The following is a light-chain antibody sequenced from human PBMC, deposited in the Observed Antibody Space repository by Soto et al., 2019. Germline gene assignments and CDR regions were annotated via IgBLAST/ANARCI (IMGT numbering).Light chain of an antibody. CDR1: QSVSST. CDR3: QQYNTWPRP. J-gene: IGKJ1*01. CDR2: GAS. V-gene: IGKV3-15*01. Sequence: EIVMTQSPVALSVPPGESATLSCRASQSVSSTLAWFQQKPGQAPRLLIYGASTRATGIPARFSGSGSGTDFTLTISSLQSEDFAVYYCQQYNTWPRPFGQGTKVDIK.